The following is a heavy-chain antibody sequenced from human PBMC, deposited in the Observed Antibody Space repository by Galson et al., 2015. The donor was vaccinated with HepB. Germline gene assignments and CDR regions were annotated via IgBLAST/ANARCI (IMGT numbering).Heavy chain of an antibody. Sequence: QSGAEVKKPGESLKISCKASGYSFTRHWIGWVRQMPGKGLEWMGFTHPGDSDTRYSPSFHGRVTISTDKSISTAYLHWSSLKASDTAIYYCARFPCPGHMHYYYGMDVWGQGTTVTVSS. J-gene: IGHJ6*02. CDR2: THPGDSDT. D-gene: IGHD2-21*01. V-gene: IGHV5-51*01. CDR3: ARFPCPGHMHYYYGMDV. CDR1: GYSFTRHW.